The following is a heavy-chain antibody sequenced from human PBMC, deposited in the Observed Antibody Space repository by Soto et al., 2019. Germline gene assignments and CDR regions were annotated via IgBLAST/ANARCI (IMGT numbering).Heavy chain of an antibody. CDR2: ISAYNGNT. CDR3: ARDLTQTTVPPGY. CDR1: GYAFTSYG. D-gene: IGHD4-17*01. J-gene: IGHJ4*02. V-gene: IGHV1-18*01. Sequence: ASVKVSCKASGYAFTSYGISWVGQAPVQVLEWMGCISAYNGNTNYAQKLQGRVTMTTDTSTRTAYMELRSLRSDDTAVYYCARDLTQTTVPPGYWGQGTMVTLSS.